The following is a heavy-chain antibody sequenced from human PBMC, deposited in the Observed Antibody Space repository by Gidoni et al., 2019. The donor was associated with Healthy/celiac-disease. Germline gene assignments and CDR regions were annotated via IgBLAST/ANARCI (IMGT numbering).Heavy chain of an antibody. D-gene: IGHD2-2*01. V-gene: IGHV3-15*01. Sequence: EVELVESGGGLVKPGGSHRLSWACSGFTFSNAWMSWLRQAPGKGLEWVGRIKSKTDGGTTDIAAPVKGSFTNPRDDSKNTLYLQINSLKTEDTAVYYCTTDLGDCSRTSCLYIYGTPIDYWGQGTLVTVSS. CDR1: GFTFSNAW. J-gene: IGHJ4*02. CDR3: TTDLGDCSRTSCLYIYGTPIDY. CDR2: IKSKTDGGTT.